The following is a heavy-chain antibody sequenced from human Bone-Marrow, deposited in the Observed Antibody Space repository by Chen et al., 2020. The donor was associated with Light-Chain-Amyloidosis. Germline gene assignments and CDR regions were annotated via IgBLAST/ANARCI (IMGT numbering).Heavy chain of an antibody. J-gene: IGHJ2*01. CDR1: GFTFSSYS. D-gene: IGHD3-22*01. CDR3: ARDGVVVYFHWYFDL. CDR2: ISSSSSYI. V-gene: IGHV3-21*01. Sequence: EVQLVESGGGLVKPGGSLRLSCAASGFTFSSYSMNWVRQAPGKGLEWVSSISSSSSYIYYADSVKGRFTISRDNAKNSLYLQMNSLRAEDTAVYYCARDGVVVYFHWYFDLWGRGTLVTVSS.